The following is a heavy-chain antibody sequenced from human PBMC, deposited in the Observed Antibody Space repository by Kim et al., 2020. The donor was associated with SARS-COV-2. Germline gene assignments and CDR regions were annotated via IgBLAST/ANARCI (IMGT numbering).Heavy chain of an antibody. CDR2: IYSDGAT. V-gene: IGHV3-53*01. CDR3: ARDPGLPNGMNV. D-gene: IGHD2-8*01. Sequence: GGSLRLSCAASGFTVSRDYMSWVRQAPGKGLEWVSVIYSDGATYYADSVKGQFTISRDDSKNTLFLQMDSLRAEDTAVYYCARDPGLPNGMNVWGQGTTVTVSS. J-gene: IGHJ6*02. CDR1: GFTVSRDY.